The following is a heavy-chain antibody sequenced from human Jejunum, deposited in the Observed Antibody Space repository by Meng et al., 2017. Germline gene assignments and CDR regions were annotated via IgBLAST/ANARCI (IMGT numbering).Heavy chain of an antibody. CDR3: AKDFQACGSDCYQRLYYYYYGMDV. CDR2: ISWDGGST. CDR1: GFTFDDYA. D-gene: IGHD2-21*02. Sequence: GESLKISCTASGFTFDDYAMHWVRQAPGKGLEWVSLISWDGGSTYYAYSVKCRFTITRDNSKTSLFLQMNSLKAEDNALYYCAKDFQACGSDCYQRLYYYYYGMDVWGQGTTVTVSS. V-gene: IGHV3-43D*04. J-gene: IGHJ6*02.